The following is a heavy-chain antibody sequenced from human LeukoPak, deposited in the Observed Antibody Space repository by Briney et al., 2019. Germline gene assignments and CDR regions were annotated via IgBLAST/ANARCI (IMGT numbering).Heavy chain of an antibody. V-gene: IGHV1-69-2*01. CDR3: ARAPLGGTFFDY. D-gene: IGHD3-16*01. CDR1: GYTFTDYY. CDR2: VDPEDGET. Sequence: ASVKISCKASGYTFTDYYMHWVQQAPGKGLEWMGRVDPEDGETIYAEKFQGRVTMTTDTSTSTAYMELRSLRSDDTAVYYCARAPLGGTFFDYWGQGTLVTVSS. J-gene: IGHJ4*02.